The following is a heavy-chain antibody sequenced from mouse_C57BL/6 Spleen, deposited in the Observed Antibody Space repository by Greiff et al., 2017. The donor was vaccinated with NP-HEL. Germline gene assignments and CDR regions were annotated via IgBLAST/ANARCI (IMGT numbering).Heavy chain of an antibody. D-gene: IGHD1-1*01. J-gene: IGHJ2*01. CDR2: IDPENGDT. V-gene: IGHV14-4*01. Sequence: EVQLQQSGAELVRPGASVKLSCTASGFNIKDDYMHWVKQRPEQGLEWIGWIDPENGDTEYASKFQGKATITADTSSNTAYLQLSSLTSEDTAVYYCTRGLITTVYFDYWGQGTTLTVSS. CDR1: GFNIKDDY. CDR3: TRGLITTVYFDY.